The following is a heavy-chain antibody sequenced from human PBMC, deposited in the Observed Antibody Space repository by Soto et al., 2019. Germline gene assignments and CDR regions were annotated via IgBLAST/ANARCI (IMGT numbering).Heavy chain of an antibody. V-gene: IGHV2-70*04. CDR2: IDWDDDK. D-gene: IGHD6-13*01. J-gene: IGHJ6*02. CDR3: ARSRGIAAAGFYYYYGMDV. CDR1: GFSLSPSGMR. Sequence: SGPTLVNPTHTLTLTCTFSGFSLSPSGMRVSWIRQPPGKALEWLARIDWDDDKFYSISLKTRLTISKDTSKNQVVLTMTNMDPVDTATYYCARSRGIAAAGFYYYYGMDVWCQGTTVTVSS.